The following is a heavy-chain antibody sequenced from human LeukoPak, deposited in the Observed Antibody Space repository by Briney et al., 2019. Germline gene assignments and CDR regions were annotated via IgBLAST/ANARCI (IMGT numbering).Heavy chain of an antibody. CDR1: GFTFGTYW. V-gene: IGHV3-74*01. D-gene: IGHD3-10*01. CDR3: ATDYYVSGSYYRLFY. J-gene: IGHJ4*02. CDR2: INSVGGTP. Sequence: TGGSLRLSCGASGFTFGTYWMHWVRHAPGKGLVWVSGINSVGGTPIYPDSVKGRFTISRNNAKNTLYLQMNNLRAEDTAIYYCATDYYVSGSYYRLFYWGQGTLVTVSS.